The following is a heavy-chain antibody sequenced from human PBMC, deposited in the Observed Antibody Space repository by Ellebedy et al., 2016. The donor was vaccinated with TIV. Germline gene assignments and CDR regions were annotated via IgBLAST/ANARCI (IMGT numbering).Heavy chain of an antibody. J-gene: IGHJ5*02. Sequence: GESLKISCAASGFNVRSYWMTWVRQAPGKGLEWVAKIRQEGDEIYYVESVKGRFTISRDNAKNSLFLQMNSLRVEDTAVTYCARRASYGDYAVQVNPWFDPWGQGTLVTVSS. CDR2: IRQEGDEI. D-gene: IGHD4-17*01. V-gene: IGHV3-7*01. CDR1: GFNVRSYW. CDR3: ARRASYGDYAVQVNPWFDP.